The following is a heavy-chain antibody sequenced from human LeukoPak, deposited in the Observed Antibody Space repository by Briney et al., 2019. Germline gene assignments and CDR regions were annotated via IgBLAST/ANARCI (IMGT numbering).Heavy chain of an antibody. CDR1: GGSISSSHW. D-gene: IGHD3-16*01. CDR2: IYHGGNT. J-gene: IGHJ5*01. V-gene: IGHV4-4*02. CDR3: ARVDAGLGGGGHWFDP. Sequence: PSETLSLTCAVSGGSISSSHWWSWVRQPPGQGLEWIAQIYHGGNTRYNPSLKSRVTIAVDKSKSQFSLKLSSVTAADTGVYYCARVDAGLGGGGHWFDPWGQGTLVTVSS.